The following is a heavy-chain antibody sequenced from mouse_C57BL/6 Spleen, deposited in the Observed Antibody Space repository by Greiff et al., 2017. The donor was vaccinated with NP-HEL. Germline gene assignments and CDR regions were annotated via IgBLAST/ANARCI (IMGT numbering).Heavy chain of an antibody. J-gene: IGHJ4*01. Sequence: EVHLVESGPGLVKPSQSLSLTCSVTGYSITSGYYWNWIRQFPGNKLEWMGYISYDGSNNYNPSLKNRISITRDTSKNQFFLKLNSVTTEDTATYYCAREKVYYGSTYAMDYWGQGTSVTVSS. CDR1: GYSITSGYY. CDR3: AREKVYYGSTYAMDY. D-gene: IGHD1-1*01. V-gene: IGHV3-6*01. CDR2: ISYDGSN.